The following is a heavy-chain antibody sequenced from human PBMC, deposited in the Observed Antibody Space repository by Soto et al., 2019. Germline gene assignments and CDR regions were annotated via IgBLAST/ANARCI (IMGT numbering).Heavy chain of an antibody. J-gene: IGHJ4*02. Sequence: SETLSLTCDMSSVSITRSNWWTWVRQPPGKGLEWLGKISHSGTVNYNATLRSRVTISVDKPKNQLSLKLMSVTAADTAVYYCARDYDGFDYWGPGILVTVSS. CDR3: ARDYDGFDY. CDR1: SVSITRSNW. V-gene: IGHV4-4*02. CDR2: ISHSGTV. D-gene: IGHD3-16*01.